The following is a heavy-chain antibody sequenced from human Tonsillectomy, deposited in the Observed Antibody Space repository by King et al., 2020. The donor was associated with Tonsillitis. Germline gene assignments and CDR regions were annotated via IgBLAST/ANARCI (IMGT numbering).Heavy chain of an antibody. CDR2: INSDGSST. CDR3: AREGYYYYYMDV. Sequence: VQLVESGGGLVQPGGSLRLSCAASGFTFSSYWMHWVRQAPGKGLVWVSRINSDGSSTSYADSVKGRFTISRDNAKNTLYLQMNSLRAEDTAVYYCAREGYYYYYMDVWGKGTPVTVSS. V-gene: IGHV3-74*01. J-gene: IGHJ6*03. CDR1: GFTFSSYW.